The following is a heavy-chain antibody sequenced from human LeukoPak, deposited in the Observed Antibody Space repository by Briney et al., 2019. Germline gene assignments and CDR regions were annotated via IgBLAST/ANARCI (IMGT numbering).Heavy chain of an antibody. CDR3: AREYTLYRSGWFLDY. CDR1: GDSSSNSIYY. D-gene: IGHD6-19*01. J-gene: IGHJ4*02. Sequence: SETLSLTCTVSGDSSSNSIYYWGWIRQPPGKGLEWIGSIDYSGGTYYNPSLKSRASISIDTSKIQFSLKLSSVTAADMAMYYCAREYTLYRSGWFLDYWGQGTVVTVSS. CDR2: IDYSGGT. V-gene: IGHV4-39*07.